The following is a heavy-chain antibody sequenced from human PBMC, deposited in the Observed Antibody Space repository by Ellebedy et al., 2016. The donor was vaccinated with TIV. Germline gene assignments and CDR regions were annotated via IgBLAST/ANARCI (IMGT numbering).Heavy chain of an antibody. CDR3: ATRRGWFDY. CDR2: ISGSVGST. V-gene: IGHV3-23*01. J-gene: IGHJ4*02. CDR1: GFTFGNYD. Sequence: PGGSLRLSCAASGFTFGNYDMSWVRQAPGKGLEWVSGISGSVGSTYYADSVKGRFTISRDNSKNTLYLQMDTLRAEDTDLYYCATRRGWFDYWGQGTLVTVSS.